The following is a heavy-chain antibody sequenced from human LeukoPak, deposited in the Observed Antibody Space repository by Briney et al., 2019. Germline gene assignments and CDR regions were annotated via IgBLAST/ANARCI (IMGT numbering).Heavy chain of an antibody. Sequence: PGGSLRLSCAASGFTFSSYAMHWVRQAPGKGLEWVAVISYDGSNKYYADSVKGRFTISRDNSKNTLYLQMNSLRAEDTAVYYCARGDRFYGSGSYSDYWGQGTLVTVSS. CDR3: ARGDRFYGSGSYSDY. D-gene: IGHD3-10*01. J-gene: IGHJ4*02. CDR2: ISYDGSNK. V-gene: IGHV3-30-3*01. CDR1: GFTFSSYA.